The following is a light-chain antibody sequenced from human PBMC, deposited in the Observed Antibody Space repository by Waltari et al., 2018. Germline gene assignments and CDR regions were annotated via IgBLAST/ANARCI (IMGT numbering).Light chain of an antibody. Sequence: DIVMTQTPLSLPVTPGEPASISCRSSQSLLDSEDGNTYLEWYLQKPGQSPQPLIYEVSTRASGVPDRFSGSGSDTDFTLKISSVEAEDVGVYYCMQGIEYPPTFGQGTKVEIK. CDR2: EVS. J-gene: IGKJ1*01. CDR3: MQGIEYPPT. CDR1: QSLLDSEDGNTY. V-gene: IGKV2-40*01.